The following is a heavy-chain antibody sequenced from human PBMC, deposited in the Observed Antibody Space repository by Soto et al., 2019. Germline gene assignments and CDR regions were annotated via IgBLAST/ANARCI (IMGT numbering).Heavy chain of an antibody. CDR2: IYYSGST. CDR3: ARGGYSYGYYYYGMDV. Sequence: LSLTCTVSGGSISSYYWSRIRQPPGKGLEWIGYIYYSGSTNYNPSLKSRVTISVDTTKNQFSLKLSSVTAADTAVYYCARGGYSYGYYYYGMDVWGQGTTVTVSS. V-gene: IGHV4-59*01. CDR1: GGSISSYY. D-gene: IGHD5-18*01. J-gene: IGHJ6*02.